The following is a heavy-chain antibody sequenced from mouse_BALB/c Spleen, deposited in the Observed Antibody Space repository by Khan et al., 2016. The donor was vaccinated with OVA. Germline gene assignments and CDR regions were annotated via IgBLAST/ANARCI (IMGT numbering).Heavy chain of an antibody. CDR2: ISTYNGDA. CDR1: GYTFTDYA. D-gene: IGHD1-1*02. Sequence: QVQLQQPGAELVRPGVSVKISCKGSGYTFTDYAMHWVKQSHAKSLEWIGDISTYNGDADYNQKFKGKATMTVDRSSSTAYMQLASLTSEDSAIYYCARGGKFAYWGQGTLVTVSA. CDR3: ARGGKFAY. V-gene: IGHV1S137*01. J-gene: IGHJ3*01.